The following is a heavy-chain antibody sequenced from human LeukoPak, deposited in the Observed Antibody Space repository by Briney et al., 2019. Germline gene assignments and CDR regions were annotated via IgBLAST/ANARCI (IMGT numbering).Heavy chain of an antibody. CDR3: ARGLRYSSSSRRAYYFDY. J-gene: IGHJ4*02. V-gene: IGHV4-34*01. CDR1: GGSFSGYY. CDR2: INHSGST. Sequence: PSEPLSLTCAVYGGSFSGYYWSWIRQPPGKGLEWIGEINHSGSTNYNPSLKSRVTISVDTSKNQFSLKLSSVTAADTAVYYCARGLRYSSSSRRAYYFDYWGQGTLVTVSS. D-gene: IGHD6-13*01.